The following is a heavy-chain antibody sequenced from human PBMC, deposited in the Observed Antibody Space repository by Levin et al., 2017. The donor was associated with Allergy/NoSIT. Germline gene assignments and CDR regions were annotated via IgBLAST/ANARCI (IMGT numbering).Heavy chain of an antibody. CDR3: ARGDRVFDY. CDR2: ITRSSSSI. CDR1: GFTFSSYS. V-gene: IGHV3-21*01. J-gene: IGHJ4*02. Sequence: SCAASGFTFSSYSMSWVRQAPGKGLEWVSSITRSSSSIYYADSVKGRFTISRDNAKNSLYLQMNSLRAEDTAVYYCARGDRVFDYWGQGTLVTVSS.